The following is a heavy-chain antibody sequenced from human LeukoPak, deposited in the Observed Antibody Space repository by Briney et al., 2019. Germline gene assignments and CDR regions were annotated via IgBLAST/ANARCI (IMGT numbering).Heavy chain of an antibody. V-gene: IGHV3-30*02. Sequence: AGSLTLSCAASGFFLNKYGIYWVRQAPGGGREWVAFIRADGDSEFYAASVKCRFTISRDNSKDSLYLDINSLRAEDTAVYYCAKDYFRSSCFDTGCSFESWGQGTLVTVSS. D-gene: IGHD3-22*01. CDR3: AKDYFRSSCFDTGCSFES. J-gene: IGHJ4*02. CDR2: IRADGDSE. CDR1: GFFLNKYG.